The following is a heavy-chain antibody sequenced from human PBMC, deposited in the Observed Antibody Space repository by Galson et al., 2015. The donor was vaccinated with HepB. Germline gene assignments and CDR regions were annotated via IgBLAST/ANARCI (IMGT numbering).Heavy chain of an antibody. CDR1: GVTFSSYA. V-gene: IGHV3-23*01. Sequence: SLRLSCAASGVTFSSYAMGWVRQAPGKGLQWVSGITGRGDRTHYAAYVMGRFTISRDNSKNILFLQMSRLSAEDTAIYYCVKDQDDIFSPFYGLDVWGQGTTVTVAS. D-gene: IGHD3-9*01. CDR2: ITGRGDRT. CDR3: VKDQDDIFSPFYGLDV. J-gene: IGHJ6*02.